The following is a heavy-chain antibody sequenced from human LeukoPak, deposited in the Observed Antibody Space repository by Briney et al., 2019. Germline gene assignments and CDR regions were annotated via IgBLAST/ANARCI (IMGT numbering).Heavy chain of an antibody. CDR1: GYTFTGYY. Sequence: ASEKVSCKASGYTFTGYYMHWVRQAPGQGLEWMGWINPNSGGTNYAQKFQGRVTMTRDTSISTAYVELSRLRSDDTAVYYCARGLIGYGSGGSCYVLNAFDIWGQGTMVTVSS. V-gene: IGHV1-2*02. CDR2: INPNSGGT. CDR3: ARGLIGYGSGGSCYVLNAFDI. D-gene: IGHD2-15*01. J-gene: IGHJ3*02.